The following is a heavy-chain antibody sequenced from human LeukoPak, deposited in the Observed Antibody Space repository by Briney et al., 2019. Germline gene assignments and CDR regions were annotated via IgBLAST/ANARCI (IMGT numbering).Heavy chain of an antibody. CDR1: GGSFSGYY. Sequence: PSETLSLTCAVYGGSFSGYYWSWIRQPPGKGLEWIGEINHSGSTNYNPSLKSRATISVDTSKNQFSLKLSSVTAADTAVYYCARGFRRGYSYDRRGYYFDCWGQGTLVTVSS. CDR2: INHSGST. CDR3: ARGFRRGYSYDRRGYYFDC. V-gene: IGHV4-34*01. J-gene: IGHJ4*02. D-gene: IGHD5-18*01.